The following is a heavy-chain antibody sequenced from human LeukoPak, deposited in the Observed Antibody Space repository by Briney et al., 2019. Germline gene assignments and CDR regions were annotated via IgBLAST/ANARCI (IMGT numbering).Heavy chain of an antibody. CDR2: ISSSGSTI. D-gene: IGHD4-23*01. CDR1: GFTFSSYE. Sequence: GGSLRLSCAASGFTFSSYEMNWVRQAPGKGLEWVSYISSSGSTIYYADSVKGRFTISRDNAKNSLYLQLNSLRPEDTGLYYCARDRGGRPDYWGQGTLVTVSS. J-gene: IGHJ4*02. V-gene: IGHV3-48*03. CDR3: ARDRGGRPDY.